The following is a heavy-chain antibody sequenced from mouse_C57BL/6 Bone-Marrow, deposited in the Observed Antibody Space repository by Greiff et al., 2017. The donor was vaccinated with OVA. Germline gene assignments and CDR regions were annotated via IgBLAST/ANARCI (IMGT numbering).Heavy chain of an antibody. CDR2: ISSGGSYT. CDR3: ARDPYYYGSSYLYYFDY. J-gene: IGHJ2*01. D-gene: IGHD1-1*01. CDR1: GFTFSSYG. V-gene: IGHV5-6*01. Sequence: EVMLVESGGDLVKPGGSLKLSCAASGFTFSSYGMSWVRQTPDKRLEWVATISSGGSYTYYPDSVKGRFTISRDNAKTTLYLQMSRLKSEDTAMYYCARDPYYYGSSYLYYFDYWGQGTTLTVSS.